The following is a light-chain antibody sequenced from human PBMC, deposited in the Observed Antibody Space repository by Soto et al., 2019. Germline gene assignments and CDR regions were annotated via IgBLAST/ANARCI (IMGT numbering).Light chain of an antibody. CDR1: QSVPSNF. Sequence: EIMLTQSPGTLSLSPGERATLYCRASQSVPSNFLAWYQQRPGQAPTLLIYDVSRRAAGIPDRFSGSGSGTDFTLTISRLEPEDFAVYYCQQYDSSWTFGQGTKVEIK. CDR3: QQYDSSWT. CDR2: DVS. J-gene: IGKJ1*01. V-gene: IGKV3-20*01.